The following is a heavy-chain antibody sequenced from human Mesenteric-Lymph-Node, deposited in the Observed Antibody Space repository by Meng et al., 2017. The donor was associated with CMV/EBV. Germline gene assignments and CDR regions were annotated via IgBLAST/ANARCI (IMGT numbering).Heavy chain of an antibody. Sequence: SETLSLTCSVSGGSIRTASYYWGWIRQPPGKGLEWIASIYYNGSTYYNPSLRSRVTISVDTPKNQFSLKLNSVTAADTAVYFCARDSSRLYNHWGQGTLVTVSS. CDR1: GGSIRTASYY. D-gene: IGHD3-16*02. CDR3: ARDSSRLYNH. J-gene: IGHJ5*02. CDR2: IYYNGST. V-gene: IGHV4-39*07.